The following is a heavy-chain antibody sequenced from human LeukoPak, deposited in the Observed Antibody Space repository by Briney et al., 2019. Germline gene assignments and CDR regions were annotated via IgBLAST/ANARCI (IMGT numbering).Heavy chain of an antibody. Sequence: GASVKVSCKASGGTFSSYAISWVRQAPGQGLEWMGRIIPILGIANYAQKFQGRVTITADKFTSTAYMELSSLRSEDTAVYYCARESSDTYDFWSGYPGGYFDYWGQGTLVTVSS. CDR1: GGTFSSYA. J-gene: IGHJ4*02. CDR3: ARESSDTYDFWSGYPGGYFDY. D-gene: IGHD3-3*01. CDR2: IIPILGIA. V-gene: IGHV1-69*04.